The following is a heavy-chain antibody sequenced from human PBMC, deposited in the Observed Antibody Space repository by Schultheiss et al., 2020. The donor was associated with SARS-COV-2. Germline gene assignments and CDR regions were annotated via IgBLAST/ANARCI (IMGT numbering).Heavy chain of an antibody. V-gene: IGHV4-4*07. D-gene: IGHD3-10*01. J-gene: IGHJ6*03. CDR3: ARDSAYYYASGVYYYMDV. CDR1: GGSISSYY. Sequence: SETLSLTCTVSGGSISSYYWSWIRQPAGKGLEWIGRIYTSGTTNYSPSLKSRVTISVDTSKKQFSLRLSSVTAADTAVYYCARDSAYYYASGVYYYMDVWGKGTMVTVSS. CDR2: IYTSGTT.